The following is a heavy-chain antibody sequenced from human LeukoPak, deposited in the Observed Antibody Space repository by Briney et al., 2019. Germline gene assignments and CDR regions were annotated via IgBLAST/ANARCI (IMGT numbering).Heavy chain of an antibody. Sequence: GGSLRLSCLASGFIFSSYNMIWVRQAPGKGLEWVSSISSSSTYIYYADSVKGRFTISRDNAKNSMYLEMNSLRAEDTALYYCARESYGSGTFDYWGQGTLVSVSS. J-gene: IGHJ4*02. CDR2: ISSSSTYI. CDR1: GFIFSSYN. CDR3: ARESYGSGTFDY. D-gene: IGHD3-10*01. V-gene: IGHV3-21*01.